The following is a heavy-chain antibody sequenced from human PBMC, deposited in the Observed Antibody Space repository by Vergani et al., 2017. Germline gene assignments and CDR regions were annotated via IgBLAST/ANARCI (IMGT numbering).Heavy chain of an antibody. CDR2: IYPGDSDT. V-gene: IGHV5-51*01. Sequence: EVQLVQSGAEVKKPGESLKISCKGSGYSFTSYWIGWVRQMPGKGLEWMGIIYPGDSDTRYSPYFQGQVTISADKSISTAYLQWSSLKAPHTAMYYCARLGGHLSSGWYFPFLPFDYWGQGTLVTVSS. CDR1: GYSFTSYW. J-gene: IGHJ4*02. D-gene: IGHD6-19*01. CDR3: ARLGGHLSSGWYFPFLPFDY.